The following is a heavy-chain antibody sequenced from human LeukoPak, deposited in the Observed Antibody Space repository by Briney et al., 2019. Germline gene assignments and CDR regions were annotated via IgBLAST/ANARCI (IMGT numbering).Heavy chain of an antibody. J-gene: IGHJ4*02. Sequence: GGSLRLSCAASGFTFSSYGMHWVRQAPGKGLEWVAFIRYDGSNKYYADSVKGRFTISRDNSKNTLYLQMNSLRAEDTAVYYCAKDVSGYYDFWSGYSNYFDYWGQGTLVTVSS. V-gene: IGHV3-30*02. D-gene: IGHD3-3*01. CDR3: AKDVSGYYDFWSGYSNYFDY. CDR1: GFTFSSYG. CDR2: IRYDGSNK.